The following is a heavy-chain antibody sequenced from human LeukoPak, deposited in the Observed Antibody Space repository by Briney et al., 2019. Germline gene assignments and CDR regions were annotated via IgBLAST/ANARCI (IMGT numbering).Heavy chain of an antibody. CDR2: ISSSGSTI. V-gene: IGHV3-11*01. D-gene: IGHD3-10*01. J-gene: IGHJ4*02. CDR1: GFTFSDYY. CDR3: ARAGASKKRPIDY. Sequence: GGSLRLSCAASGFTFSDYYMSWIRQAPGKGLERVSYISSSGSTIYYADSVKGRFTISRDNAKNSLYLQMNSLRAEDTAVYYCARAGASKKRPIDYWGQGTLVTVSS.